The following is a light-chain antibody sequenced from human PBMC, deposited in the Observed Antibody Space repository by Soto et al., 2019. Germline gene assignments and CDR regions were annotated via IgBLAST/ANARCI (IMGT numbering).Light chain of an antibody. J-gene: IGKJ2*01. CDR2: AAS. V-gene: IGKV1-27*01. CDR1: QGISNY. CDR3: QKYNSAPYT. Sequence: DIQMTQSPSSLSASVGDRGTITCRASQGISNYLAWYQQKPGKVPKLLIYAASTLQSGVPSRFSGSGSGTDLTLTISSLQSDDVATYYCQKYNSAPYTFGQGTKLEIK.